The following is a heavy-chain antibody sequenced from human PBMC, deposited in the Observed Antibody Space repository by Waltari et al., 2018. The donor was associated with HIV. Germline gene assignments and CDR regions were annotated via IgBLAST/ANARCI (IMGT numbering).Heavy chain of an antibody. CDR2: IKSKTDGGTT. CDR3: TTLAQTGFPVSYYYGMDV. CDR1: GFTFSNAW. J-gene: IGHJ6*02. Sequence: EVQLVESGGGLVKPGGSLRLSCAASGFTFSNAWMSWVRQAPGKGLEWVGRIKSKTDGGTTDYAEPVKGRFTISRDDSKNTLYLQMNSLKTEDTAVYYCTTLAQTGFPVSYYYGMDVWGQGATVTVSS. V-gene: IGHV3-15*01.